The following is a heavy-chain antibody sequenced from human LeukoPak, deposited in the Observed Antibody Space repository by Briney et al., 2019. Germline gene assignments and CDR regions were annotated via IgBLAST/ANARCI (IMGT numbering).Heavy chain of an antibody. V-gene: IGHV3-23*01. CDR1: GFTFSSYS. CDR2: ISGSGGIT. Sequence: GGSLRLSCAASGFTFSSYSMNWVRQAPGKGLEWVSGISGSGGITDYADSVKGRFTISRDNSKNTLNLQMNSLRAEDTAVYYCAKGYNYNDYWGQGTLVTVSS. J-gene: IGHJ4*02. D-gene: IGHD5-18*01. CDR3: AKGYNYNDY.